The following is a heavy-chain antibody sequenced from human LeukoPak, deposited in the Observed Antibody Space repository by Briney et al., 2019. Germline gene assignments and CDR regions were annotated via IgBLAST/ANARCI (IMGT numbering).Heavy chain of an antibody. CDR3: ARADGYCSSTSCPGYTYNFDY. CDR2: INHSGST. V-gene: IGHV4-34*01. D-gene: IGHD2-2*01. J-gene: IGHJ4*02. CDR1: GGSFSGYY. Sequence: SERLSPTCPVYGGSFSGYYWSWSRQPPGKGLEWIGEINHSGSTNYNPSLKSRVTISVDTSKNQFSLKLSSVTAADTAVYYCARADGYCSSTSCPGYTYNFDYWGGG.